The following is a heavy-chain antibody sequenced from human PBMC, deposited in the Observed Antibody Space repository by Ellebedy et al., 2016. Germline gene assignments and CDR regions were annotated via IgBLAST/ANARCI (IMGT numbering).Heavy chain of an antibody. Sequence: SVKVSCXASGFTFTSSAVQWVRQARGQRLEWIGWIVVGSGNTNYAQKFQERVTITRDMSTSTAYMELSSLRSEDTAVYYCAAVTQSGIAAAGDYWGQGTLVTVSS. J-gene: IGHJ4*02. V-gene: IGHV1-58*01. CDR2: IVVGSGNT. CDR3: AAVTQSGIAAAGDY. CDR1: GFTFTSSA. D-gene: IGHD6-13*01.